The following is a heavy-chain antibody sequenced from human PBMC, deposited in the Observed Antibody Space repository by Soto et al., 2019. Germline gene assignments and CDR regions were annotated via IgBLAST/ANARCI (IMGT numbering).Heavy chain of an antibody. CDR1: GFTFSSYS. D-gene: IGHD3-10*01. J-gene: IGHJ4*02. V-gene: IGHV3-21*01. CDR3: ARGGREITRHLGY. Sequence: EVQLVESGGDLVKPGGSLRLSCADSGFTFSSYSMNWVRQAPGKGLEWVSAISSSSAYIFYADSVKGRFTVSRDNAKNSLYLQMNSRSADDTAVYYCARGGREITRHLGYGGQGTLVTVSS. CDR2: ISSSSAYI.